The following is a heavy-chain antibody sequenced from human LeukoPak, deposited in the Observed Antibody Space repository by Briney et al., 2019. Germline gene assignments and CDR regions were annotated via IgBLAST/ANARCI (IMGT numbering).Heavy chain of an antibody. J-gene: IGHJ4*02. Sequence: GGSLRLSCAASGFTFSSYEMNWVRQAPGKGLEWLSCISSSGSVKYYADSVKGRLTISRDNAKNSLYLQMNSLRAEDTAVYYCARDTIVRGAHDHWGQGTLVTVSS. CDR1: GFTFSSYE. CDR2: ISSSGSVK. D-gene: IGHD3-10*01. CDR3: ARDTIVRGAHDH. V-gene: IGHV3-48*03.